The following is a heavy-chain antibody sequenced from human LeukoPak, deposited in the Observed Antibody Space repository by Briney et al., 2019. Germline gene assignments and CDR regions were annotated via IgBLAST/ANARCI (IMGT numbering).Heavy chain of an antibody. D-gene: IGHD6-13*01. Sequence: GGSLRLSCAASGFTFGDYYMSWIRQAPGKGLEWVSYISSSGNSISYADSVKGRFTISRDNAKNSLFLRMNSLRAEDTAVYYCARDQVSIAGTGIDYWGQGTLVTVSS. CDR3: ARDQVSIAGTGIDY. CDR2: ISSSGNSI. V-gene: IGHV3-11*04. J-gene: IGHJ4*02. CDR1: GFTFGDYY.